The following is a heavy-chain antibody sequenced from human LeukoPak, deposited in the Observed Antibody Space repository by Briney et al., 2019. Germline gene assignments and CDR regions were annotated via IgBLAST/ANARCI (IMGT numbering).Heavy chain of an antibody. CDR2: IIPIFGTA. D-gene: IGHD3-22*01. Sequence: SVKVSCKASGGTFSSYAISWVQQAPGQGLEWMGGIIPIFGTANYAQKFQGRVTITTDESTSTAYMELSSLRSEDTAVYYCEGIYYDSINWGQGTLVTVSS. J-gene: IGHJ4*02. V-gene: IGHV1-69*05. CDR3: EGIYYDSIN. CDR1: GGTFSSYA.